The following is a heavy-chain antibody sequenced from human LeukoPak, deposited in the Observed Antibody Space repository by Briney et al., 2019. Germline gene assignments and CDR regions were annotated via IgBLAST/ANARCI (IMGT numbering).Heavy chain of an antibody. J-gene: IGHJ6*03. D-gene: IGHD3-9*01. Sequence: GGSLRLSCAASGFTFSSYSMNWVRQAPGKGLEWVSYISSSSSTIYYADSVKGRFTISRDNAKNSLYLQMNSLRAEDTAVYYCARDILTGYYYYYMDVWGKGTTVTVSS. CDR1: GFTFSSYS. CDR3: ARDILTGYYYYYMDV. V-gene: IGHV3-48*04. CDR2: ISSSSSTI.